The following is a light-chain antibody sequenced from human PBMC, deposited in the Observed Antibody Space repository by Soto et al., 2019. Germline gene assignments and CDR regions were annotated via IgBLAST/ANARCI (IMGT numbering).Light chain of an antibody. V-gene: IGKV1-12*01. J-gene: IGKJ4*01. Sequence: DIQMTQSPSSVSASVGDRVTITCRASQDIISWVAWYQQKPGKAPNLLIYSASSLQSGVPSRFSGSGSGTEFTLTINSLQPDDFATYYCQQAHSFPLTFGGGTKVEIK. CDR1: QDIISW. CDR3: QQAHSFPLT. CDR2: SAS.